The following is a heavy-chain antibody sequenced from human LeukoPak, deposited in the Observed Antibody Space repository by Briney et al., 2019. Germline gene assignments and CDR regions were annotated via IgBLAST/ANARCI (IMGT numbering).Heavy chain of an antibody. J-gene: IGHJ4*02. CDR1: GFSFSSYA. CDR2: ITRSGGNT. Sequence: PGGSLRLSCTASGFSFSSYAMSWVRQAPGKGLEGVSAITRSGGNTYYTASMKGRFTISRDTSKKTLYLQMSSLRAEDTAIYYCAREGIVVVITDWGQGTLVTVSS. V-gene: IGHV3-23*01. CDR3: AREGIVVVITD. D-gene: IGHD3-22*01.